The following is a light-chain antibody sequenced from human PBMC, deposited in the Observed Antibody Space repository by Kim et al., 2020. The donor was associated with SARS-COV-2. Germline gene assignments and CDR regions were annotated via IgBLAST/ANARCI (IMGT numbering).Light chain of an antibody. Sequence: SPGERATLSCRASQSVSSSYLAWYQQKPGQAPRPLIYGASSRATGIPDRFSGSGSGTDFTLTISRLEPEGFAVYYCQQYGSSPLTFGGGTKVDIK. J-gene: IGKJ4*01. V-gene: IGKV3-20*01. CDR1: QSVSSSY. CDR3: QQYGSSPLT. CDR2: GAS.